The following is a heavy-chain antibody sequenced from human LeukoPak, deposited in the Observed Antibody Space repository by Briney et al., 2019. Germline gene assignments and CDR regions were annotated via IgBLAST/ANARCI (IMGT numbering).Heavy chain of an antibody. CDR3: TRHADDFWSGHSHMDV. D-gene: IGHD3-3*01. V-gene: IGHV3-73*01. J-gene: IGHJ6*03. CDR2: IRSKTNSYAA. Sequence: GGSLRLSCAASGFTFSGSAVPWVRQASGTGLDWVGRIRSKTNSYAAAYAASVKGRFTISRDDSKNTAYLQMNSLKTEDTAVYYCTRHADDFWSGHSHMDVWGKGTTVTVSS. CDR1: GFTFSGSA.